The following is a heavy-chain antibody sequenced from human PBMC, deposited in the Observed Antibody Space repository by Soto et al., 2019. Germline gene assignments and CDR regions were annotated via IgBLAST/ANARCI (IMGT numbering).Heavy chain of an antibody. CDR2: INVGNGDT. D-gene: IGHD3-16*01. Sequence: SCQASVLAFPSDPMQWVRHGPGQSLEWVGWINVGNGDTRYSQKFQGRVTITRDTSASTVYMELSSLRPEDTAVYYCATDQGMLIFGGITTKLGYYYGIDVWGQGTPVTVSS. V-gene: IGHV1-3*01. CDR3: ATDQGMLIFGGITTKLGYYYGIDV. CDR1: VLAFPSDP. J-gene: IGHJ6*02.